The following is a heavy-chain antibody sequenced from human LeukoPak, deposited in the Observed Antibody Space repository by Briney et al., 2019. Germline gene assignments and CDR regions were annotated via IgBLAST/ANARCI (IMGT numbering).Heavy chain of an antibody. Sequence: GGSLRLSCAASGFTFDDYAMHWVRQAPGKGLEWVSLISWDGGSTYYADSVKGRFTISRDNSKNSLYLQMNSLRAEDTALYYCAKENHSKWLRLLNYYYYYMDVWGKGTTVTVSS. CDR1: GFTFDDYA. CDR3: AKENHSKWLRLLNYYYYYMDV. J-gene: IGHJ6*03. CDR2: ISWDGGST. V-gene: IGHV3-43D*03. D-gene: IGHD5-12*01.